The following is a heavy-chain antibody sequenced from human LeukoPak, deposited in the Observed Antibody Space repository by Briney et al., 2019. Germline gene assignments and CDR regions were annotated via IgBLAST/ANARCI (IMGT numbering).Heavy chain of an antibody. CDR3: TRNNNDHFDY. CDR1: GFTFGGYG. J-gene: IGHJ4*02. V-gene: IGHV3-30*12. CDR2: IAYDGSRE. Sequence: PGGSLRLSCAVSGFTFGGYGMHWFRQTPGKGLEWVAVIAYDGSREFYADSVKGRFTISRDNSKNTMSVQMDDLRAEDTAVYDCTRNNNDHFDYWGQGTLVTVSS. D-gene: IGHD1-14*01.